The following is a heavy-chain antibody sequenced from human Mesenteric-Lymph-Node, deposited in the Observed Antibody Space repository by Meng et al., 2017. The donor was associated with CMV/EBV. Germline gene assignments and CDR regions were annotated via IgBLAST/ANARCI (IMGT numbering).Heavy chain of an antibody. CDR1: GGSFSDNY. CDR2: INHSGNT. CDR3: ARGGRAALRPWRANWFDP. V-gene: IGHV4-34*01. J-gene: IGHJ5*02. Sequence: SETLSFTCAVYGGSFSDNYWSWIRQPPGKGLEWIAEINHSGNTNYNPSLSSRATISVDTSNNQFSLKLASVTAADTAVYYCARGGRAALRPWRANWFDPWGQGTLVTVSS. D-gene: IGHD6-13*01.